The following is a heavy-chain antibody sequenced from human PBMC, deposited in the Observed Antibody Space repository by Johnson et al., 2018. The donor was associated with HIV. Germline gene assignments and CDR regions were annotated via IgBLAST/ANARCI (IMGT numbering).Heavy chain of an antibody. D-gene: IGHD2-21*01. V-gene: IGHV3-66*01. J-gene: IGHJ3*02. Sequence: VQLVESGGVVVQPGGSLRLSCAASGFTVSSNYMSWVRQAPGKGLEWVSTLYIGGTSYYGDSVKGRFTVSRDNSKNTLYLQMDSLRAEDTAVYYCAILGWGAFDIWGQGTMVTVSS. CDR3: AILGWGAFDI. CDR1: GFTVSSNY. CDR2: LYIGGTS.